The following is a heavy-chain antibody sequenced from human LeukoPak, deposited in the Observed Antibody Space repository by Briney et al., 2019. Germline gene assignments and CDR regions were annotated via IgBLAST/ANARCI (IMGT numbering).Heavy chain of an antibody. V-gene: IGHV3-48*03. J-gene: IGHJ5*02. CDR1: GFTFSSYE. CDR2: ISSSGSTI. D-gene: IGHD3-22*01. CDR3: ARWYYYETSGLYYGSFDN. Sequence: GGSLRLSCAASGFTFSSYEMNWVRQAPGKGLEWVSYISSSGSTIYYADSVKGRFTISRDNAKNSLYLQMNSLRAEGTAVYYCARWYYYETSGLYYGSFDNWGQGTLVTVSS.